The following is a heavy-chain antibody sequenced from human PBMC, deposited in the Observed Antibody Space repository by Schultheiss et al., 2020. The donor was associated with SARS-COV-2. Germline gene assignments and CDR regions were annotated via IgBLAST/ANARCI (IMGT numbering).Heavy chain of an antibody. CDR1: GGSISSSSYY. V-gene: IGHV4-39*07. D-gene: IGHD3-10*02. J-gene: IGHJ6*03. CDR2: IHYTGTT. Sequence: SETLSLTCTVSGGSISSSSYYWGWIRQPPGEGLEWIGNIHYTGTTYYSPSLKSRVTISVDTSKNQFSLKLSSVTAADTTVYYCARQRRGITMLRNRSSYHYYMDVWGKGTTVTVSS. CDR3: ARQRRGITMLRNRSSYHYYMDV.